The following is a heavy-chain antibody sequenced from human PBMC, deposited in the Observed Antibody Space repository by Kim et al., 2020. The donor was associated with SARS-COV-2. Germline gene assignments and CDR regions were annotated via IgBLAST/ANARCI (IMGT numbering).Heavy chain of an antibody. CDR3: AKDLGSNVLLWFGAFDP. V-gene: IGHV3-23*01. J-gene: IGHJ5*02. CDR2: ISGSGGST. Sequence: GGSLRLSCAASGFTFSSYAMSWVRQAPGKGLEWVSAISGSGGSTYYADSVKGRFTISRDNSKNTLYLQMNSLRAEDTAVYYCAKDLGSNVLLWFGAFDPWGQGTLVTVSS. D-gene: IGHD3-10*01. CDR1: GFTFSSYA.